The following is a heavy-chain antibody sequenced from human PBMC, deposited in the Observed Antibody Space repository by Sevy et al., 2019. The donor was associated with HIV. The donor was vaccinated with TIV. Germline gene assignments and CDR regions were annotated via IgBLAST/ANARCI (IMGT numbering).Heavy chain of an antibody. V-gene: IGHV3-30*04. Sequence: GGPLRLSCAASGFTFSRYSMHWVRQAPGKGLEWVATISFDASNKHYADSVKGRFTISRDNFKNSLFLQMNSLRPEDTAVYYCALERLSSDVAEYFQNWGQGTLVTVSS. CDR1: GFTFSRYS. J-gene: IGHJ1*01. D-gene: IGHD1-1*01. CDR2: ISFDASNK. CDR3: ALERLSSDVAEYFQN.